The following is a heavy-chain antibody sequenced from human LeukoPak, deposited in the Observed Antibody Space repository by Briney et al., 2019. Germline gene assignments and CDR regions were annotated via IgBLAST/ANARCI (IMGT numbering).Heavy chain of an antibody. CDR2: INPNNGGT. J-gene: IGHJ4*02. CDR3: ARGYCSAGTCYEFDY. D-gene: IGHD2-15*01. V-gene: IGHV1-2*02. Sequence: GAPVKVSCKASGYTFTGYYLHWVRQAPGQGLEWMGWINPNNGGTNYAQKFHGRVTMTRDTSISTAYMELSRLISDDTAVYYCARGYCSAGTCYEFDYWGQGTLVTVSS. CDR1: GYTFTGYY.